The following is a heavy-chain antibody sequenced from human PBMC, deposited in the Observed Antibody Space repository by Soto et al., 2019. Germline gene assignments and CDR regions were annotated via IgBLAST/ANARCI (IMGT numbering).Heavy chain of an antibody. J-gene: IGHJ4*02. CDR1: GESINRDTYY. CDR2: MSYIGST. D-gene: IGHD6-19*01. CDR3: ARPGSTTGWFYFDS. Sequence: SETLSLTCAVSGESINRDTYYWGWIRQPPGKGLEWIGSMSYIGSTYYNPSLGSRVTMSVDTSKNQFSLKLSSVTAADTAVYYCARPGSTTGWFYFDSWGPGFLVTVSS. V-gene: IGHV4-39*01.